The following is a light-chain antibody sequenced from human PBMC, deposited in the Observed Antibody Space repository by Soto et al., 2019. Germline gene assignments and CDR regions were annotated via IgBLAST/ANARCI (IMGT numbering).Light chain of an antibody. J-gene: IGKJ1*01. CDR1: QSVGSW. Sequence: DIQLTQSPSTLSASVGDRVTITCRASQSVGSWLAWFQQKPGKAPNLLIYKASSLESGVPSRFSGSGSGTEFTLTISSLQPEDFATYYCQQYNGYFRTFGQGTKVEIK. CDR3: QQYNGYFRT. V-gene: IGKV1-5*03. CDR2: KAS.